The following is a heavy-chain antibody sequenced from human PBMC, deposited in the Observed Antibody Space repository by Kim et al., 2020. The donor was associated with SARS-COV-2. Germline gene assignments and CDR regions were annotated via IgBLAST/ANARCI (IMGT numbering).Heavy chain of an antibody. Sequence: SETLSLTCTVSGGSISSYYWSWIRQPPGKGLEWIGYIYYSGNTNYNPSLKSRVTISVDTSKNQFSLKLSSVTAADTAVYYCARDVGSYGLTPHFDSWGQGTLVTVSS. V-gene: IGHV4-59*01. CDR2: IYYSGNT. CDR1: GGSISSYY. D-gene: IGHD5-18*01. CDR3: ARDVGSYGLTPHFDS. J-gene: IGHJ4*02.